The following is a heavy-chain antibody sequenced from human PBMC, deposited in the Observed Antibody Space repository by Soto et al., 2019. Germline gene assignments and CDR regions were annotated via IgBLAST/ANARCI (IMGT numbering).Heavy chain of an antibody. CDR2: IWYDGSNK. CDR3: ARGPMIDDYGDYNYYYYYGMDV. J-gene: IGHJ6*02. Sequence: QVQLVESGGGVVQPGRSLRLSCAASGFTFSSYGMHWVRQAPGKGLEWVAVIWYDGSNKYYADSVKGRFTISRDNYKNTLYLQMNSLRAEDTAVYYCARGPMIDDYGDYNYYYYYGMDVWGQGTTVTVSS. V-gene: IGHV3-33*01. CDR1: GFTFSSYG. D-gene: IGHD4-17*01.